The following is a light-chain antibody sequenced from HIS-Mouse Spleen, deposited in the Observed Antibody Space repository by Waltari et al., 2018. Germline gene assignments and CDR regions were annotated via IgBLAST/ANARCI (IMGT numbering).Light chain of an antibody. CDR1: QGISSY. CDR3: QQLNSYPPT. CDR2: AAS. V-gene: IGKV1-9*01. Sequence: DIQLTQSPSFLSASVGDRVTITCRASQGISSYLAWYQQKPWKAPKLLIYAASTLQSGVPSRFSGSGSGTEFTLTSSSLQPEDFATYYCQQLNSYPPTFGQGTKVEIK. J-gene: IGKJ1*01.